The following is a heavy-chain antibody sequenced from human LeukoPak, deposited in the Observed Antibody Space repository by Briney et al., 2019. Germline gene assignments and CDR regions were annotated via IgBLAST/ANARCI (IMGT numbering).Heavy chain of an antibody. CDR1: GFTFSSYG. CDR3: ASRSSVAGTGPG. D-gene: IGHD6-13*01. J-gene: IGHJ4*02. Sequence: PGGSLRLSCAASGFTFSSYGMHWVRQAPGKGLGWVANIKQDGSEKYYVDSVKGRFTISRDNAKNSLYLQMNNLRAEDTAVYYCASRSSVAGTGPGWGQGTLVTVSS. CDR2: IKQDGSEK. V-gene: IGHV3-7*01.